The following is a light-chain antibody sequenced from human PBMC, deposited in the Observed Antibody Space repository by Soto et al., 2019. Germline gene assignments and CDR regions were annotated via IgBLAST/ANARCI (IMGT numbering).Light chain of an antibody. CDR1: NIGSKS. CDR3: QVWEISSDHYV. J-gene: IGLJ1*01. Sequence: SSELTQPPSVSVAPGKTARITCGGTNIGSKSVHWYRQKPGQAPVLVIFYDSGRPSGIPERFSGSNSGNTATLTISRVEAGDEADYYCQVWEISSDHYVFGTGTKLTVL. CDR2: YDS. V-gene: IGLV3-21*01.